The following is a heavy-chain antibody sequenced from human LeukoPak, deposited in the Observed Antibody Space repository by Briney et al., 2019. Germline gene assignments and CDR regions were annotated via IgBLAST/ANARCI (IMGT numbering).Heavy chain of an antibody. V-gene: IGHV3-7*01. J-gene: IGHJ4*02. Sequence: GGSLRLSCAASGFTFSDYWMTWVRQAPGRGLEWVAVIKQDGSDKYYVDSLKGRFTISRDNAKNSLYLQMNSLRAEDTAVYYCARGVPTGVDYFDYWGQGTLVTVS. D-gene: IGHD2-8*02. CDR3: ARGVPTGVDYFDY. CDR1: GFTFSDYW. CDR2: IKQDGSDK.